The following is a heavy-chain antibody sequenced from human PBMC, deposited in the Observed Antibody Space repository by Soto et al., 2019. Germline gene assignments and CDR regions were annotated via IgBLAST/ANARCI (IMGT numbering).Heavy chain of an antibody. CDR3: ARKAWVRLDY. Sequence: QVQMQESGPGLVKPSGTLSLTCAVSGDSISSSVWWTWVRQPPGKGLEWIGEVFHTGNTNYNPSLKSRVTMSVDKSTNEFSLKVTSVTAADTAIYYCARKAWVRLDYWGQGALVTVSS. V-gene: IGHV4-4*02. CDR1: GDSISSSVW. J-gene: IGHJ4*02. CDR2: VFHTGNT. D-gene: IGHD2-21*01.